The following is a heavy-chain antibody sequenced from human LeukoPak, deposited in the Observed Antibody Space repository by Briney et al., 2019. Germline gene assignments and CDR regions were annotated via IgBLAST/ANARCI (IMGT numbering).Heavy chain of an antibody. CDR2: NFHSGTT. CDR3: ARVMDYYDRDGYPPPAVADY. J-gene: IGHJ4*02. V-gene: IGHV4-39*07. CDR1: GGSINSSSYY. Sequence: SETLSLTCTVSGGSINSSSYYWGWIRQPPGKGLEGIGSNFHSGTTYYNPSLKSRATIPVDTSKNQFSLKLSSVTAADTAVYYCARVMDYYDRDGYPPPAVADYWGQGTLVTVSS. D-gene: IGHD3-22*01.